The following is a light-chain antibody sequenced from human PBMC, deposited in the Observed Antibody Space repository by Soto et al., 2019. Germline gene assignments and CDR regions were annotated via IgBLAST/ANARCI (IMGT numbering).Light chain of an antibody. V-gene: IGLV2-14*01. J-gene: IGLJ1*01. CDR3: SSFTSSTPLVV. Sequence: QSVLTQPASVSGSPGQSSTISCTGTSRYVGGYNYVSWYQQHPDRAPKVMIYEGSNRPSGVSNRFSGSKSGNTASLTISGLQAEDEADYYCSSFTSSTPLVVFGTGTKLTVL. CDR2: EGS. CDR1: SRYVGGYNY.